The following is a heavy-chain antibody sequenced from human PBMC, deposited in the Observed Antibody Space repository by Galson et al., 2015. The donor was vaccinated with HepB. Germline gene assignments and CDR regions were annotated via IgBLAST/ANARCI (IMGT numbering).Heavy chain of an antibody. V-gene: IGHV1-69*06. CDR1: GGTFSSYA. CDR2: IIPIFGTA. Sequence: SVKVSCKASGGTFSSYAISWVRQAPGQGLEWMGGIIPIFGTANYAQKFRGRVTITADKSTSTAYMELSSLRSEDTAVYYCARAVVTGVLRSPYYFDYWGQGTLVTVSS. CDR3: ARAVVTGVLRSPYYFDY. D-gene: IGHD4-23*01. J-gene: IGHJ4*02.